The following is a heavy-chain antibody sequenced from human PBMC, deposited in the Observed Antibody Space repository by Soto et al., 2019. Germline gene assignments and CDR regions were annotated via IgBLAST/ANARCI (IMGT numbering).Heavy chain of an antibody. CDR3: ARVPRNSYGYGGY. Sequence: SETLSLTCAVYGGSFSGYYWSWIRQPPGKGLEWIGEINHSGSTNYNPSLKSRVTISVDTSKNQFSLKLSSVTAADTAVYYCARVPRNSYGYGGYWGQGTLVTVSS. D-gene: IGHD5-18*01. CDR1: GGSFSGYY. CDR2: INHSGST. J-gene: IGHJ4*02. V-gene: IGHV4-34*01.